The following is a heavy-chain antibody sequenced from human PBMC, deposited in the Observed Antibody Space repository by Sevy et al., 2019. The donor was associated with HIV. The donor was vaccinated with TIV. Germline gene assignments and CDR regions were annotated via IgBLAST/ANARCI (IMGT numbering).Heavy chain of an antibody. CDR1: GFTFSTHA. J-gene: IGHJ4*02. CDR3: ARDLEFYDYGDYGPAFMPDY. V-gene: IGHV3-30-3*01. Sequence: GGSLRLSCAASGFTFSTHAMHWVRQAPGKGLQWVSLISYDGSHKYYADSVKGRFTISRDIAKNTLHLQMNSLRAEDTAVYYCARDLEFYDYGDYGPAFMPDYWGQGTLVTVSS. D-gene: IGHD4-17*01. CDR2: ISYDGSHK.